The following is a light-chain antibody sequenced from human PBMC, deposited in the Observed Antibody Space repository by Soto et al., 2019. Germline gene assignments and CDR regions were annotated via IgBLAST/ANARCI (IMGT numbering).Light chain of an antibody. Sequence: VLPQFPAALSLSPGDGATLSCRASQSVGRKLAWFQQKPGEXPRLLIYLASNRATGIPARVSGRGSGTDFTVTISSLETEDSAVYYCQQRSSWPITFGPGTRLEIK. CDR2: LAS. CDR1: QSVGRK. J-gene: IGKJ5*01. V-gene: IGKV3-11*01. CDR3: QQRSSWPIT.